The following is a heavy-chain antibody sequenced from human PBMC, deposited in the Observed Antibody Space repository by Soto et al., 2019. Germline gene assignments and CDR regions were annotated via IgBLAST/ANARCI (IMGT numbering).Heavy chain of an antibody. D-gene: IGHD1-26*01. V-gene: IGHV3-30*18. Sequence: PGGSLRLSCAASGFTFNTFGMHWVRQAPGKGLEWVAVISYDGSNKYYADSVKGRFTISRDNSKNTLYLQMNSLRAEDTAVYYCAKDGGRAGYYYGMDVWRQGTTVTVSS. CDR1: GFTFNTFG. CDR2: ISYDGSNK. CDR3: AKDGGRAGYYYGMDV. J-gene: IGHJ6*02.